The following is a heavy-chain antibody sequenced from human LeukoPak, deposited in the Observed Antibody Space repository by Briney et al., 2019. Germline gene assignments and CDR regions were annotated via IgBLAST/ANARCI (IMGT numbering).Heavy chain of an antibody. J-gene: IGHJ4*02. D-gene: IGHD1-7*01. CDR2: FDPEDGET. CDR3: ATSFSHLELRDY. V-gene: IGHV1-24*01. CDR1: GYTLTELS. Sequence: ASVKVSCKVSGYTLTELSMHWVRQAPGKGLEWMGGFDPEDGETIYAQKFQGRVTMTEDTSTDTAYMKLSSLRSEDTAVYYCATSFSHLELRDYWGQGTLVTVSS.